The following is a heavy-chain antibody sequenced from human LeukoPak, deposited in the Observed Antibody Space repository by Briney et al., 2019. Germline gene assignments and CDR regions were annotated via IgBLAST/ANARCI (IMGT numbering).Heavy chain of an antibody. Sequence: ASVKVSCKASGYTFTGYYMHWVRQVPGRGLEWMGWINPNSGGTNYAQKFQGRVTMSMDTSISTAYMELSRLRSDDTAVYYCANPMVRGVSRSLDYWGQGTLVTVSS. D-gene: IGHD3-10*01. V-gene: IGHV1-2*02. CDR3: ANPMVRGVSRSLDY. CDR1: GYTFTGYY. J-gene: IGHJ4*02. CDR2: INPNSGGT.